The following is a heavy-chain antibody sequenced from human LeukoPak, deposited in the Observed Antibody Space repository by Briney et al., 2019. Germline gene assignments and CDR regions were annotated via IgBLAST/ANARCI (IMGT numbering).Heavy chain of an antibody. Sequence: SETLSLTCTVSGDSVSTYYWSWIRQPAGKGLEWIGRIYTGGSTNYNPSLKSRVTMSLDTSKNQFSLKLSSVTAADTAVYYCARGGAGGNSSARDWGQGTLVTVSS. J-gene: IGHJ4*02. CDR2: IYTGGST. D-gene: IGHD4-23*01. CDR3: ARGGAGGNSSARD. CDR1: GDSVSTYY. V-gene: IGHV4-4*07.